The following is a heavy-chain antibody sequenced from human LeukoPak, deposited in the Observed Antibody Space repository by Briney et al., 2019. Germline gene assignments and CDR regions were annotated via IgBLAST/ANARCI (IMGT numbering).Heavy chain of an antibody. D-gene: IGHD3-10*01. CDR1: GFTFSSYA. Sequence: GGSLRLSCAASGFTFSSYAMSWVCQAPGKGLEWVSAISGSGGSTYYADSVKGRFTISRDNSKNTLYLQMNSLRAEDTAVYYCAKDVKVGYFGGVCVYWGQGTLVTVSS. V-gene: IGHV3-23*01. J-gene: IGHJ4*02. CDR3: AKDVKVGYFGGVCVY. CDR2: ISGSGGST.